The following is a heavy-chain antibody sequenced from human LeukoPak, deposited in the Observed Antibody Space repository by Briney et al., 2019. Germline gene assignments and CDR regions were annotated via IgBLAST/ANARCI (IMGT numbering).Heavy chain of an antibody. CDR1: GLTFSSYN. CDR2: ISSSGSTI. D-gene: IGHD3-22*01. J-gene: IGHJ4*02. Sequence: GGSLRLSCVASGLTFSSYNMNWIRQAPGKGLEWVSYISSSGSTIYYADSVKGRFTISRDNAKNSLYLQMNSLRAEDTAVYYCARFPYYYDSSGYYSHWGQGTLVTVSS. CDR3: ARFPYYYDSSGYYSH. V-gene: IGHV3-48*04.